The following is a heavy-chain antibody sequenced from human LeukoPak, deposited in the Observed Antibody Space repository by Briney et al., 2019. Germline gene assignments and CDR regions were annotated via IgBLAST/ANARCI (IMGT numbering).Heavy chain of an antibody. CDR3: VRVGGTGHFDD. Sequence: PSETLSLTCSVSGGSISSYYWTWIRQFPGQGLEWIGYINYSGSTNHNPSLRSRVTMSVDTSRNQFSLKLSSVTAADTAVYFCVRVGGTGHFDDWGQGTLVTVSS. D-gene: IGHD1-1*01. J-gene: IGHJ4*02. CDR2: INYSGST. V-gene: IGHV4-59*01. CDR1: GGSISSYY.